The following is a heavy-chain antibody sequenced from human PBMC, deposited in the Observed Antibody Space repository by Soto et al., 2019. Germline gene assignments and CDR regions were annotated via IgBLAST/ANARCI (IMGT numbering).Heavy chain of an antibody. V-gene: IGHV4-61*01. CDR3: ARSPPATVTHPKNWFDP. J-gene: IGHJ5*02. CDR2: IYYSGST. Sequence: QVQLQESGPGLVKPSETLSLTCTVSGGSVSSGSYYWSWIRQPPGKGLEWIGYIYYSGSTNYNPSLKSRVTISVDTSKNQFSLKLSSVTAADTAVYYCARSPPATVTHPKNWFDPWGQGTLVTVSS. CDR1: GGSVSSGSYY. D-gene: IGHD4-17*01.